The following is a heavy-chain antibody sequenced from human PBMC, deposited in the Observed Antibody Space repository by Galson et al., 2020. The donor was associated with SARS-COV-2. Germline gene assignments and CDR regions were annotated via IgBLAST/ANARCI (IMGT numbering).Heavy chain of an antibody. CDR1: GGSISSSDRY. Sequence: SQTLSLTCTVSGGSISSSDRYWGWIRQPPGQGLEWIASIHYSGGRTYYNLSLKSRVTIFVHTSTNQFSLGLNSVTAADTAVYYCARDSPHWMSGYRPYDIWGRGTMVTVSS. D-gene: IGHD3-3*01. J-gene: IGHJ3*02. CDR3: ARDSPHWMSGYRPYDI. V-gene: IGHV4-39*07. CDR2: IHYSGGRT.